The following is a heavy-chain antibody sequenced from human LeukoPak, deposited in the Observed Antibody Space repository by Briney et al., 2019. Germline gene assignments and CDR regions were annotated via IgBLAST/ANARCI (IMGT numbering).Heavy chain of an antibody. D-gene: IGHD2-15*01. Sequence: ASVKVSCKVSGYTLTELSMHWVRQAPGKRLEWMGGFDPEDGETIYAQKFQGRVTITADESTSTAYMELSSLRSEDTAVYYCASVRLPQRGYYYYYYMDVWGQGTLVTVSS. CDR3: ASVRLPQRGYYYYYYMDV. V-gene: IGHV1-24*01. CDR2: FDPEDGET. CDR1: GYTLTELS. J-gene: IGHJ6*03.